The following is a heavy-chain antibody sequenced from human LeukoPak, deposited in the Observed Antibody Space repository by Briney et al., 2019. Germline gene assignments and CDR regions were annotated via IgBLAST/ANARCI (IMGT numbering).Heavy chain of an antibody. V-gene: IGHV3-23*01. D-gene: IGHD6-13*01. CDR3: AKGSSSWPDSSFDY. Sequence: PGGSLRLSCAASGFTFGSYAMSWVRQAPGKGLEWVSAISGSGGSTYYADSVKGRFTISRDNSKNTLYLQMNSLRAEDTAVYYCAKGSSSWPDSSFDYWGQGTLVTVSS. CDR2: ISGSGGST. J-gene: IGHJ4*02. CDR1: GFTFGSYA.